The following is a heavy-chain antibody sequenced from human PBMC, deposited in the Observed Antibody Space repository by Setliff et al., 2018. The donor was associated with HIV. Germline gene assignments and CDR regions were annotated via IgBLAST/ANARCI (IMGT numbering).Heavy chain of an antibody. J-gene: IGHJ4*02. D-gene: IGHD7-27*01. CDR1: GFTFSSYG. Sequence: LSLSCAASGFTFSSYGMHWVRQAPGKGLEWVAVIWYDGSNKYYADSVKGRFTISRDNSKNTLYLQMNSLRAEETAVYYCAKDRWGGKPYYFDYWGQGTLVTVSS. V-gene: IGHV3-33*06. CDR2: IWYDGSNK. CDR3: AKDRWGGKPYYFDY.